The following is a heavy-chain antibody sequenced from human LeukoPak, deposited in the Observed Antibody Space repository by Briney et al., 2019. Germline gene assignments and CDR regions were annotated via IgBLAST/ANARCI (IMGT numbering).Heavy chain of an antibody. Sequence: GGSLRLSCAASVFSFSSYGIHWVRQAPGKGLEWVAVISYDGKNKYYADSLKGRFTISRDNSKNTVYLQMNSLRAEDTAVYYCAKGGSYRSQPYFDYWGQGTPVTVSS. D-gene: IGHD3-16*02. J-gene: IGHJ4*02. V-gene: IGHV3-30*18. CDR3: AKGGSYRSQPYFDY. CDR2: ISYDGKNK. CDR1: VFSFSSYG.